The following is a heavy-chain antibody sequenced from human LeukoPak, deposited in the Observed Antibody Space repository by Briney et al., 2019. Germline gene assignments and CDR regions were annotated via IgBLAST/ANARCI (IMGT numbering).Heavy chain of an antibody. Sequence: SVKVSCKASGGTFSSYAISWVRQAPGQGLEWMGGIIPIFGTANYAQKFQGRVTITADESTNTAYMELSSLRSDDTAVYFCATSRRIHGSGLAVRYSWLDPWGPGTLVTVSS. D-gene: IGHD3-10*01. J-gene: IGHJ5*02. CDR1: GGTFSSYA. CDR2: IIPIFGTA. V-gene: IGHV1-69*13. CDR3: ATSRRIHGSGLAVRYSWLDP.